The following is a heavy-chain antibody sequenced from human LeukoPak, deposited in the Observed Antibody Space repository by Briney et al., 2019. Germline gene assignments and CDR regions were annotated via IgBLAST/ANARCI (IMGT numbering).Heavy chain of an antibody. D-gene: IGHD1-7*01. V-gene: IGHV1-69*10. CDR3: ASGLSGTLRHMDV. CDR2: IIPIIGIT. Sequence: SVKVSCKASGGTFSASGITWVRQAPGQGLEWMGGIIPIIGITNYAQKFQGRVTITADKSTSTAYMELSSLRSEYTALYYCASGLSGTLRHMDVWGRGTTVIVSS. J-gene: IGHJ6*04. CDR1: GGTFSASG.